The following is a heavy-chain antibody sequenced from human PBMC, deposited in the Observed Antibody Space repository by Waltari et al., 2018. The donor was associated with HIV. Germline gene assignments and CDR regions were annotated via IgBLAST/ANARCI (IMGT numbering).Heavy chain of an antibody. V-gene: IGHV3-7*01. Sequence: EVQLVESGGGLVQPGGSLRLSCAASGFTFSSYWMSWVRQAPGKGLEWVANIKQDGSEKYYVDSVKGRFTISRDNAKNSLYLQMNSLRAEDTAVYYCARIPDIVVVVAARADWFDPWGQGTLVTVSS. CDR1: GFTFSSYW. J-gene: IGHJ5*02. CDR3: ARIPDIVVVVAARADWFDP. D-gene: IGHD2-15*01. CDR2: IKQDGSEK.